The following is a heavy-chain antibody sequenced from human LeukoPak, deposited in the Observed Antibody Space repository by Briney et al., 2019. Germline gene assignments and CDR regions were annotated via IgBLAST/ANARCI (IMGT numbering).Heavy chain of an antibody. CDR3: ASPYYYDSSGYYYYYYYYGMDV. J-gene: IGHJ6*02. V-gene: IGHV4-59*08. CDR1: GGSISSYY. Sequence: SETLSLTCTVSGGSISSYYWSWIRQPPGKGLEWIGYIYYSGSTNYNPSLKSRVTISVDTSKNQFSLKLSSVTAADTAVYYCASPYYYDSSGYYYYYYYYGMDVWGQGTTVTVSS. CDR2: IYYSGST. D-gene: IGHD3-22*01.